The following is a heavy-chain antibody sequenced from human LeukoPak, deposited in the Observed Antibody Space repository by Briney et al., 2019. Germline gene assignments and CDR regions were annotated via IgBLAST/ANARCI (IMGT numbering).Heavy chain of an antibody. CDR1: GGTFSSYA. V-gene: IGHV1-69*13. Sequence: SVKVSCKASGGTFSSYAISWVRQAPGQGLEWMGGIIPIFGTANYAQKFQGRVTITADESTSTAYMELSSLRSEDTAVYYCALRGYCSSTSCFMAGMDVWGQGTTVTVSS. D-gene: IGHD2-2*01. CDR3: ALRGYCSSTSCFMAGMDV. J-gene: IGHJ6*02. CDR2: IIPIFGTA.